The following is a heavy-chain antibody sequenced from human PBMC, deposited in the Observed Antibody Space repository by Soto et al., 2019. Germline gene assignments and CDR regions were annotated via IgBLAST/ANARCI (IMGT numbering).Heavy chain of an antibody. J-gene: IGHJ4*02. CDR1: GFTFSDYA. Sequence: VQLVESGGGVVQPGRSLRLSCAASGFTFSDYAMHWVRQAPGKGLEWVAVVSHDGRNTHYADSVKGRFTISRDSSKNTVSLEMPSLRAAETAVYYFAKGGRQWLATSAFSHWGQGALVTVSS. D-gene: IGHD6-19*01. CDR2: VSHDGRNT. V-gene: IGHV3-30*18. CDR3: AKGGRQWLATSAFSH.